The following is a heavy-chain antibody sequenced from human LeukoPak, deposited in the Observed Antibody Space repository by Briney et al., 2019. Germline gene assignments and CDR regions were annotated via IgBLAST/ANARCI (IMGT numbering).Heavy chain of an antibody. CDR3: ARDGQWLANYYYYGMDV. J-gene: IGHJ6*02. D-gene: IGHD6-19*01. CDR1: GYTFTSYY. CDR2: INPSGGST. Sequence: ASVKVSCKASGYTFTSYYMHWVRQAPGQGLEWMGIINPSGGSTSYAQKFQGRVTMTRDTSTSTVYMELSSLRSEDTAVYYCARDGQWLANYYYYGMDVWGQGTTVTVSS. V-gene: IGHV1-46*01.